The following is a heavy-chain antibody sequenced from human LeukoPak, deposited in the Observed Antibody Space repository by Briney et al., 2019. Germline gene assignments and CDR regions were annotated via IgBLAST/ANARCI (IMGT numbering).Heavy chain of an antibody. D-gene: IGHD3-16*01. CDR3: ARDPGGIYFYYGMDV. J-gene: IGHJ6*02. CDR1: GFTFSSYG. CDR2: IWYDGSNK. V-gene: IGHV3-33*01. Sequence: PGGSLRLSCAASGFTFSSYGMHWVRQAPGKGLEWVAVIWYDGSNKYYADSVKGRFTISRDNSKNTLYLQMNSLRAEDTAVYYCARDPGGIYFYYGMDVWGQGTTVTVSS.